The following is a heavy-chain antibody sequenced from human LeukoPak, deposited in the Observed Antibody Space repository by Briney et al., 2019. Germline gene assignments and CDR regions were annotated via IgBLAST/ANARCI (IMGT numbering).Heavy chain of an antibody. CDR1: GGSISSSTYY. J-gene: IGHJ3*02. Sequence: SETLSLTCSVSGGSISSSTYYWGWIRQPPGKGLEWIGSIYYSGSVNYNPSLKTRVTISADTSKNQLSLKLTSVTAADTALYYCARQGSGGRALDIRGQGTMVTVSS. CDR3: ARQGSGGRALDI. CDR2: IYYSGSV. V-gene: IGHV4-39*01.